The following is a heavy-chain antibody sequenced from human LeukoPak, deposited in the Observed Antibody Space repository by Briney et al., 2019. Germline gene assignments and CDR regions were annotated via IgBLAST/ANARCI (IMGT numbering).Heavy chain of an antibody. CDR3: ARAVAAWFDP. D-gene: IGHD6-19*01. CDR1: GFDFSSYE. CDR2: MSSSGTIT. Sequence: TGGSLRLSCAASGFDFSSYEMNWVRQAPGKGLEWISYMSSSGTITYYADSVKGRFTISRDNAKNSLYLEMNSLRVDDTAVYYCARAVAAWFDPWGQGTLATVSS. J-gene: IGHJ5*02. V-gene: IGHV3-48*03.